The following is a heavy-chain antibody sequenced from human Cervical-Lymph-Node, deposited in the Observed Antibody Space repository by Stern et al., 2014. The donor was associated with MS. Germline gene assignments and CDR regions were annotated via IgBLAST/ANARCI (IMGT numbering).Heavy chain of an antibody. CDR2: ITSDSSNI. J-gene: IGHJ4*02. D-gene: IGHD1-20*01. CDR3: AREEIHITGIVY. CDR1: GFTFKTYN. V-gene: IGHV3-21*01. Sequence: EVQLVESGGGLVKPGGSLRLSCAASGFTFKTYNMTWLRQAPGKGLEWVSSITSDSSNIYYADSVKGRFTISRDNAKNSLYLQLNSLRAEDTAVYYCAREEIHITGIVYWGQGTLVTVSS.